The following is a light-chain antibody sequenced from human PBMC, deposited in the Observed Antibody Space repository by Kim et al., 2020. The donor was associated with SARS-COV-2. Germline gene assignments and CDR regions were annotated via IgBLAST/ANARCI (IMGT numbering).Light chain of an antibody. CDR3: AAWDDSLKGRV. Sequence: GQRVTISCSGSSSNIGSNTVNWDQQLPGTAPKLLIYSNNQRPSGVPDRFSGSKSGTSASLAISGLQPEDEADYYCAAWDDSLKGRVFGGGTQLTVL. CDR1: SSNIGSNT. J-gene: IGLJ3*02. CDR2: SNN. V-gene: IGLV1-44*01.